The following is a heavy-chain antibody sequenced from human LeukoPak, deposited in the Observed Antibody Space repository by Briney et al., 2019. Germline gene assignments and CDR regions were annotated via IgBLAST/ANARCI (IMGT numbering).Heavy chain of an antibody. CDR3: ARDGGLNTNFDY. D-gene: IGHD2-15*01. V-gene: IGHV3-48*03. CDR1: GFTFSSYE. J-gene: IGHJ4*02. CDR2: IDTSSGTI. Sequence: GGSLRLSCAASGFTFSSYEMNWVRQAPGKGLEWVSYIDTSSGTIHYADSVKGRFTISRDNAKSSLYLQMNSLRAEDTAVYYCARDGGLNTNFDYWGQGTLVTVSS.